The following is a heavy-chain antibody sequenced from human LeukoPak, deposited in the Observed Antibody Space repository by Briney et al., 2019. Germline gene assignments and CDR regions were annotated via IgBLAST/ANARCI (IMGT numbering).Heavy chain of an antibody. D-gene: IGHD3-22*01. V-gene: IGHV1-2*06. CDR1: GYTFTGYY. J-gene: IGHJ4*02. CDR2: INPNSGGT. CDR3: ARVSPKGYYDSSGYYTY. Sequence: DSVKVSCKASGYTFTGYYMHWVRQVPGQGLEWMGRINPNSGGTNYAQKFQGRVTMTRDTSISTAYMELSRLRSDDTAVYYCARVSPKGYYDSSGYYTYWGQGTLVTVSS.